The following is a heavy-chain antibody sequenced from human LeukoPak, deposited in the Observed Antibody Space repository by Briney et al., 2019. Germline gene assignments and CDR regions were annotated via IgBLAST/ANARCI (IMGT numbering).Heavy chain of an antibody. Sequence: SETLSLTCTVSGGSMSSYYWNWIRQPPGKGLEWIGNIYYTGSTNYNPSLQSRVTMSVDTSKNQFSLNLSSVTAADTAVYYCARVGYYESSGYYEYWGQGTLVTVSS. V-gene: IGHV4-59*01. CDR3: ARVGYYESSGYYEY. J-gene: IGHJ4*02. CDR2: IYYTGST. D-gene: IGHD3-22*01. CDR1: GGSMSSYY.